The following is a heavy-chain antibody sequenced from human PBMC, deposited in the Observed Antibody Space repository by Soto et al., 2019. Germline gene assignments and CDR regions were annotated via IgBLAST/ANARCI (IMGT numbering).Heavy chain of an antibody. CDR3: ARHGGTSGWYPRIYYCGMNV. V-gene: IGHV4-39*01. CDR2: IYYNGST. D-gene: IGHD6-19*01. J-gene: IGHJ6*02. Sequence: QLQLQESGPGLVKPSETLSLTCTVSGDSITSSGSYWGWIRQPPGKGLEWIGSIYYNGSTYYNPSLESRVTISVDTSKNHLSLKLTSMTAADTAMYYCARHGGTSGWYPRIYYCGMNVWGQGTTVTVSS. CDR1: GDSITSSGSY.